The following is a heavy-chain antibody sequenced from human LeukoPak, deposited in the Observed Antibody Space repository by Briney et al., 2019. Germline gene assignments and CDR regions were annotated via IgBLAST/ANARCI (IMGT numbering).Heavy chain of an antibody. CDR3: AKRGSYYYYMDV. CDR2: IRFDGSNE. CDR1: GFTLSSYG. J-gene: IGHJ6*03. V-gene: IGHV3-30*02. Sequence: GGSLRLSCAASGFTLSSYGVHWVRQAPGKGLEWVAFIRFDGSNENYADSVKGRFTISRDTSKNTLYLQMNSLRAEDTAVYYCAKRGSYYYYMDVWGKGTTVTVSS. D-gene: IGHD3-10*01.